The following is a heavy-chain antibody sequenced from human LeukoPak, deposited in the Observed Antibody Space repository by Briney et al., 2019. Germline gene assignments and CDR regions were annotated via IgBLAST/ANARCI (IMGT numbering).Heavy chain of an antibody. Sequence: GRSLRLSCAASGFTFSSYAMHWVRQAPGKGLEWVAVISYDGSNKYYADSVKGRFTISRDNSKNTLYLQMNSLRAEDTAVYYCARDESFAYCGGDCYEDYWGQGTLVTVSS. J-gene: IGHJ4*02. CDR3: ARDESFAYCGGDCYEDY. V-gene: IGHV3-30*04. CDR1: GFTFSSYA. CDR2: ISYDGSNK. D-gene: IGHD2-21*02.